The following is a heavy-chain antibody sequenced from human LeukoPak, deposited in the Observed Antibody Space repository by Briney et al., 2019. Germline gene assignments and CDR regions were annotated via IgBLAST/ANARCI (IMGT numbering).Heavy chain of an antibody. CDR1: GYTFTGYY. D-gene: IGHD2-2*01. CDR2: INPNSGGT. J-gene: IGHJ4*02. V-gene: IGHV1-2*02. Sequence: ASVKVSCKASGYTFTGYYMHWVRQAPGQGLEWMGWINPNSGGTNYAQKFQGRVTMTRDTSISTAYMELSRLRSDDTAVYYCVRDHGRDIVVVPAAMHYWGQGTLVTVSS. CDR3: VRDHGRDIVVVPAAMHY.